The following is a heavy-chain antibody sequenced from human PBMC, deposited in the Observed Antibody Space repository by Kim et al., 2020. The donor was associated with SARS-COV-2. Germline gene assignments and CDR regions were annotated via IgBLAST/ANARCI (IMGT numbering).Heavy chain of an antibody. CDR3: ARPDLSGNYDY. CDR2: IYYSGST. D-gene: IGHD1-26*01. Sequence: SETLSLTCTVSGGSISSSSYYWGWIRQPPGKGLEWIGSIYYSGSTYYNPSLKSRVTISVDTSKNQFSLKLSSVTAADTAVYYCARPDLSGNYDYWGQGTLVTVSS. V-gene: IGHV4-39*01. J-gene: IGHJ4*02. CDR1: GGSISSSSYY.